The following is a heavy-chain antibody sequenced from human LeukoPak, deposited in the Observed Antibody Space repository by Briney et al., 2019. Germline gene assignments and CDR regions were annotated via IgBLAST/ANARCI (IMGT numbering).Heavy chain of an antibody. D-gene: IGHD5-12*01. Sequence: PSETLSLTCTVSGGSISSYYWSWIRQPAGKGLEWIGEINHSGSTNYNPSLKSRVTISVDTSKNQFSLKLSSVTAADTAVYYCARGQIWWLRQYFDYWGQGTLVTVSS. CDR1: GGSISSYY. CDR2: INHSGST. V-gene: IGHV4-34*01. CDR3: ARGQIWWLRQYFDY. J-gene: IGHJ4*02.